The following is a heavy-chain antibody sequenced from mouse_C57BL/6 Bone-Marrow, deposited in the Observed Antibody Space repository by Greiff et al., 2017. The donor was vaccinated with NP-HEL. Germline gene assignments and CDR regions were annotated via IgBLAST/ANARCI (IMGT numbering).Heavy chain of an antibody. CDR1: GYTFTSYR. J-gene: IGHJ2*01. Sequence: VQLQQPGAELAKPGASVKMSCKASGYTFTSYRITRVKQRPGQGFVWIGAIYPGSGSTNYYEKFKSKATLTVDTSSSTPYLQLSRLTSEDSAVYYCASDYYGSSYNYWGQGTTLTVSS. CDR3: ASDYYGSSYNY. D-gene: IGHD1-1*01. V-gene: IGHV1-55*01. CDR2: IYPGSGST.